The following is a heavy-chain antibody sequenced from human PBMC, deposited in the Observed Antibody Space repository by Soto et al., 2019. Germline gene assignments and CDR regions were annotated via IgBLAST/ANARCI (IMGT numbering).Heavy chain of an antibody. D-gene: IGHD3-3*01. CDR1: GFTFSNYI. V-gene: IGHV3-48*01. CDR2: ISTGSTTI. Sequence: EVQLVESGGGLVQPGGSLRLSCSASGFTFSNYIMNWVRQAPGKGLEWVSHISTGSTTIHYADSVKGRFTISRDNAKKSVYRQMNSLRAEDTAVYHCARATWSGLYRYYYYMDVWGKGTTVTVSS. J-gene: IGHJ6*03. CDR3: ARATWSGLYRYYYYMDV.